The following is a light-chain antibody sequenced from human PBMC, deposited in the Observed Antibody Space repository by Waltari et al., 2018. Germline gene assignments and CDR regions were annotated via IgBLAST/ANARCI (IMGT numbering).Light chain of an antibody. J-gene: IGLJ3*02. V-gene: IGLV4-69*01. CDR1: SEFSSYA. Sequence: QPVLTQSPSASASLGASVKLTCTLSSEFSSYAGVWHQKQPEKGPRYLMKVNSVGTHTKGDGIPDRFSGSSSGAERYLTLSSLQSDDEADYYCQTWGTGVQWVFGGGSKVTVL. CDR3: QTWGTGVQWV. CDR2: VNSVGTH.